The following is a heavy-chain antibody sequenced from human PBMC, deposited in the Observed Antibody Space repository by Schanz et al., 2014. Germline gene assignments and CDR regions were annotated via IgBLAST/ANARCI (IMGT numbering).Heavy chain of an antibody. D-gene: IGHD2-2*01. CDR3: ARESSNDIVLVPGAVFDH. CDR1: GFTFSSYG. CDR2: IWYDGSNK. V-gene: IGHV3-33*01. J-gene: IGHJ4*02. Sequence: VQLLESGGGLVQPGRSLRLSCAASGFTFSSYGMHWVRQAPGKGLEWVAVIWYDGSNKYYADSVKGRFTISRDNAKNSLFLQMNSLRAEDTAVYYCARESSNDIVLVPGAVFDHWGQGILVTVSS.